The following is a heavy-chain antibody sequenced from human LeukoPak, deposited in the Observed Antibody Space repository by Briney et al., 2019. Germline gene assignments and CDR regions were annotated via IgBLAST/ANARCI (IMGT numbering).Heavy chain of an antibody. CDR1: GYTFTSYG. CDR2: IIPIFGTA. V-gene: IGHV1-69*13. J-gene: IGHJ6*03. CDR3: ASGVAVAGTSYYYYYMDV. D-gene: IGHD6-19*01. Sequence: VKVSCKASGYTFTSYGISWVRQAPGQGLEWMGGIIPIFGTANYAQKFQGRVTITADESTSTAYMELSSLRSEDTAVYYCASGVAVAGTSYYYYYMDVWGKGTTVTISS.